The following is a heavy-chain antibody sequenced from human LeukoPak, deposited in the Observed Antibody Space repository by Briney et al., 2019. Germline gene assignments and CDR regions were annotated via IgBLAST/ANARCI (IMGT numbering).Heavy chain of an antibody. Sequence: ASVKASCKASGYTFTSYGISWVRQPPGQGLEWMGGIIPIFGTANYAQKFQGRVTITADESTSTAYMELSSLRSEDTAVYYCARGVQYSSSLLSRNYYYYDMDVWGKGTTVTISS. D-gene: IGHD6-13*01. CDR2: IIPIFGTA. J-gene: IGHJ6*03. V-gene: IGHV1-69*13. CDR1: GYTFTSYG. CDR3: ARGVQYSSSLLSRNYYYYDMDV.